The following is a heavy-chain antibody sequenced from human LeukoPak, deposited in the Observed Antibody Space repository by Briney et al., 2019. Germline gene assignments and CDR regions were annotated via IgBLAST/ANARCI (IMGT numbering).Heavy chain of an antibody. CDR3: AKVSQGAAAGDY. Sequence: GGSLRLSCAASGFTFSSYGMHWVRQAPGKGLEWVAVISYDGSNKYYADSVKGRFTISRDNSKNTLYLQMNSLRAEDTAVYYCAKVSQGAAAGDYWGQGTLVTVSS. CDR1: GFTFSSYG. D-gene: IGHD6-13*01. J-gene: IGHJ4*02. CDR2: ISYDGSNK. V-gene: IGHV3-30*18.